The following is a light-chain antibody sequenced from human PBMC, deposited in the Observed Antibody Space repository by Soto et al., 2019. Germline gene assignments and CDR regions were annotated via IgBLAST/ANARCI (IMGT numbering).Light chain of an antibody. Sequence: QSVLTQPPSVSGAPGQRVTISCTGSSSNIGAGYDVHWYQQLPGTAPKLLIYGNSNRPSGVPDRFSGSKSGTSASLAITGLQPEDEADYYCQSYDSSPSAPVFGGGTKLTVL. J-gene: IGLJ2*01. CDR3: QSYDSSPSAPV. CDR1: SSNIGAGYD. CDR2: GNS. V-gene: IGLV1-40*01.